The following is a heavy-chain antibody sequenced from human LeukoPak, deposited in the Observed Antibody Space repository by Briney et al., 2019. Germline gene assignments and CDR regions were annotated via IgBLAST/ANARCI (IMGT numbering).Heavy chain of an antibody. J-gene: IGHJ4*02. CDR1: GFTFSSYG. Sequence: GGSLRLSCAASGFTFSSYGMPWVRQAPGKGLEWVAVISYDGSNKYYADPVKGRFTISRDNSKNTLYLQMNSLRAEDTAVYYCAKERYYYGSGTNFDYWGQGTLVTVSS. CDR2: ISYDGSNK. V-gene: IGHV3-30*18. CDR3: AKERYYYGSGTNFDY. D-gene: IGHD3-10*01.